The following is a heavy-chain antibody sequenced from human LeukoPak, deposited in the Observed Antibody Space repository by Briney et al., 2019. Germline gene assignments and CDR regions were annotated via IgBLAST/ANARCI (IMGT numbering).Heavy chain of an antibody. CDR2: ISNSGGST. V-gene: IGHV3-23*01. Sequence: GGSLRLSCAASGVTFSNYAMTWVRQAPGKGLEWVSSISNSGGSTYYADSVKGRFTISRDKSKNTLYLQMNSLRAEDTAVYYCAKEGFDSWGQGTLVTVSS. CDR3: AKEGFDS. CDR1: GVTFSNYA. J-gene: IGHJ4*02.